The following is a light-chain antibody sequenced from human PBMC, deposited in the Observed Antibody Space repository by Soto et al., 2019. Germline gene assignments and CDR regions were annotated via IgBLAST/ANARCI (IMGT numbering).Light chain of an antibody. CDR3: QQYHNWWT. Sequence: REMTQSPATLSVSPGERATLSCRASQSVSSNLVWYQQKPCQAPRLLIYGASTRVTGIPAGFSGSGSGTEFTLTISSLQSEDFAVYYCQQYHNWWTFGQGTKVDIK. CDR2: GAS. V-gene: IGKV3-15*01. CDR1: QSVSSN. J-gene: IGKJ1*01.